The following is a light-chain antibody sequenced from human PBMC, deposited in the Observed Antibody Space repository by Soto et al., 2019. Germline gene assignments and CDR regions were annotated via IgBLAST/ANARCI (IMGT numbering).Light chain of an antibody. V-gene: IGKV1-27*01. CDR3: QKYSSAPQT. Sequence: DIHMTQSPSSLSASVGDRVTITCRASQGISNYLAWYQQKPGEVPNLLIYGASTLQSGVPSRFGGSGSGTDFTLTISNLQPEDVATYYCQKYSSAPQTFGQGTKV. CDR2: GAS. J-gene: IGKJ1*01. CDR1: QGISNY.